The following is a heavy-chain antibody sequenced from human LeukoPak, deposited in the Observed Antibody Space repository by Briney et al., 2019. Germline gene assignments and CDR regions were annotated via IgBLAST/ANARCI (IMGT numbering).Heavy chain of an antibody. V-gene: IGHV3-66*01. CDR2: IYSAGNT. Sequence: GGSLRLSCAASGGTVTSDYMSWVRQAPGKGLEWVSVIYSAGNTFYADSVKGRFTISRDNSKNTLYLQMNSLRAEDTAVYYCARDGAYSYGYAYYFEYWGQGTLVTVSS. CDR1: GGTVTSDY. D-gene: IGHD5-18*01. CDR3: ARDGAYSYGYAYYFEY. J-gene: IGHJ4*02.